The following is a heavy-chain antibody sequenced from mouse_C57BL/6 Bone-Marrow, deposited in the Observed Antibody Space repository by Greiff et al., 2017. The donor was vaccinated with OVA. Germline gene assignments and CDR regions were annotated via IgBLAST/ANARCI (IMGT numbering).Heavy chain of an antibody. V-gene: IGHV5-15*01. Sequence: EVKLVGPGGGLVQPGGSLKLSCAAPGFTFSASGMAWVRQAPRKGPEWVAFISNLAYSIYYADTVTGRFTISRENAKNTLYLEMSSLRSEDTAMYYCARHATLRYFDVWGTGTTVTVSS. D-gene: IGHD6-1*01. CDR3: ARHATLRYFDV. J-gene: IGHJ1*03. CDR2: ISNLAYSI. CDR1: GFTFSASG.